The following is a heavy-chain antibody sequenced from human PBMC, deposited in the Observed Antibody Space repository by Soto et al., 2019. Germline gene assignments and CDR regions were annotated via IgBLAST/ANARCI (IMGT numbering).Heavy chain of an antibody. V-gene: IGHV4-59*01. CDR2: ISYSGST. CDR1: GGSISSDY. Sequence: PSETLSLTCTVSGGSISSDYWSWIRQSPGKGLEWIGYISYSGSTNYNPSLKSRVTISVDTSKNQFSLKLSSVTAADTAVYYCARDAPVYNWFDSWGQGTLVTVSS. J-gene: IGHJ5*01. CDR3: ARDAPVYNWFDS.